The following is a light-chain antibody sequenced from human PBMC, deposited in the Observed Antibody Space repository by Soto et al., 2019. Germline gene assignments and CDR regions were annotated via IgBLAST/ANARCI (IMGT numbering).Light chain of an antibody. CDR3: QQYGSSPTT. Sequence: EIVLTQSPGTLSLSPGERATLSCRASQSVTSNYLAWYQQKPGQAPRLLIYGASNRATGIPDRFSGSGSGTYFTLTIGRLGPEDSAVYYCQQYGSSPTTFGQGTKVEMK. CDR2: GAS. J-gene: IGKJ1*01. V-gene: IGKV3-20*01. CDR1: QSVTSNY.